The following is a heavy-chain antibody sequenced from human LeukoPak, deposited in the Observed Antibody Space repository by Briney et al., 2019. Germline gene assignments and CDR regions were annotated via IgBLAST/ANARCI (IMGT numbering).Heavy chain of an antibody. V-gene: IGHV3-21*06. J-gene: IGHJ4*02. Sequence: PGGSLRLSREASGFTFDTYTANWVRQAPGKGLEWVPSIASDTTYMKYADSVKGRFTVSRGNAKNSVFLEMKSLRADDTAIYFCARDYYDSSASATFDYWGRGTLVTVSS. CDR2: IASDTTYM. CDR3: ARDYYDSSASATFDY. CDR1: GFTFDTYT. D-gene: IGHD3-22*01.